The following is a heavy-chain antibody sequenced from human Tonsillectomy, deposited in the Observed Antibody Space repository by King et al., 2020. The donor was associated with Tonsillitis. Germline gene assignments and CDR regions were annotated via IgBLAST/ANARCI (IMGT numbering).Heavy chain of an antibody. V-gene: IGHV3-21*01. J-gene: IGHJ4*02. CDR3: ARSHSGIAAAFDY. CDR2: ISSSSSYI. Sequence: VQLVESGGGLVKPGGSLRLSCAASGFTFSSYSMNWVCQAPGKGLEWVSSISSSSSYIYYADSVKGRFTISRDNAKNSLYLQMNSLRAEDTAVYYCARSHSGIAAAFDYWGQGTLVTVSS. D-gene: IGHD6-13*01. CDR1: GFTFSSYS.